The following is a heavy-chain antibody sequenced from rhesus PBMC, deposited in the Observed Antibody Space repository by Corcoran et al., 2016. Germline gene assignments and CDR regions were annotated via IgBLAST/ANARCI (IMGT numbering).Heavy chain of an antibody. D-gene: IGHD3-28*01. CDR1: GLTFDDYA. CDR2: ICWRCCIT. V-gene: IGHV3-201*01. CDR3: ARAPYYDSGYFGGYFDL. J-gene: IGHJ2*01. Sequence: EVQLVESGGGVVQPGGSLRLTCAAAGLTFDDYAMHWVRQAPGKDMEWVSGICWRCCITYYAGSVNRQFTISRDNAKNSLYLQMGSLRAEDIALYYCARAPYYDSGYFGGYFDLWGPGTPITISS.